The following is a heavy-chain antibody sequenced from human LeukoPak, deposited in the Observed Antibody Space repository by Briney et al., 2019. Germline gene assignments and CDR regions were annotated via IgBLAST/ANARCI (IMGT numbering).Heavy chain of an antibody. CDR2: ISANSGDI. CDR3: AKDSLVGYCSGGTCAPDY. V-gene: IGHV3-21*01. CDR1: GYIFTSYG. Sequence: GASVKVSCKASGYIFTSYGISWVRQAPGKGLEWVSSISANSGDIYYADSVKGRFTISRDNAKNSLFLQMNSLRAEDTAVYFCAKDSLVGYCSGGTCAPDYWGQGALVTVSS. D-gene: IGHD2-15*01. J-gene: IGHJ4*02.